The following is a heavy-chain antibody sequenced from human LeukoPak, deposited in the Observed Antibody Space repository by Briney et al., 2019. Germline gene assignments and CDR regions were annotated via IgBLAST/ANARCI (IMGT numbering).Heavy chain of an antibody. Sequence: SETLSLTCTVSGGSISSYYWSWIRQPAGKGLEWIGRIYTSGSTNYNPSLKSRVTMSVDTSKSQFSLKLSSVTAADTAVYYRARGGLRFWKYYFDYWGQGTLVTVSS. CDR3: ARGGLRFWKYYFDY. V-gene: IGHV4-4*07. J-gene: IGHJ4*02. CDR1: GGSISSYY. CDR2: IYTSGST. D-gene: IGHD3-3*01.